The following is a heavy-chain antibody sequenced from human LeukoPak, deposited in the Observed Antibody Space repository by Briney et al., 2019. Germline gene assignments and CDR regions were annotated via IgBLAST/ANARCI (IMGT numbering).Heavy chain of an antibody. Sequence: HSGGSLRLSCAASGFTVSSNYMSWVRQAPGKGLEWVSVIYSGGSTYYADSVKGRFTISRDNAKNSLYLQMNSLRAEDTALYYCARDLGLRGSLDPWGQGTLVTVSS. J-gene: IGHJ5*02. V-gene: IGHV3-53*01. CDR2: IYSGGST. CDR3: ARDLGLRGSLDP. CDR1: GFTVSSNY. D-gene: IGHD5-12*01.